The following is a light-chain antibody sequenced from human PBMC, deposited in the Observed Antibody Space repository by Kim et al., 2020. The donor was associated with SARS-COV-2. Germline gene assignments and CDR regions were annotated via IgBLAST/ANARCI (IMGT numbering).Light chain of an antibody. V-gene: IGKV1-17*03. J-gene: IGKJ2*01. CDR3: LQHQTLPYT. CDR2: SAS. Sequence: SASVGARVTITCRASQAINIVLAWFQQKPGEAPKRLIYSASSLQSGVPSRFSGSGSGTEFTLTISSLQPEDFATYYCLQHQTLPYTFGQGTKLEIK. CDR1: QAINIV.